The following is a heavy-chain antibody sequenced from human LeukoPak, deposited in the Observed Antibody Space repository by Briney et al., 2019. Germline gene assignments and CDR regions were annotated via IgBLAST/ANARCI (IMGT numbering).Heavy chain of an antibody. J-gene: IGHJ4*02. V-gene: IGHV3-23*01. CDR1: AFTFSSCA. CDR3: VRDFRFLDDY. CDR2: ISGSGGST. Sequence: PGGTLRLSCAASAFTFSSCAMSWVRKAPGKGLEWVSAISGSGGSTYYADSVKGRFTISRDNAKNSLYLQMNSVRAEDTAVYYCVRDFRFLDDYWGQGTLVSVSS. D-gene: IGHD3-3*01.